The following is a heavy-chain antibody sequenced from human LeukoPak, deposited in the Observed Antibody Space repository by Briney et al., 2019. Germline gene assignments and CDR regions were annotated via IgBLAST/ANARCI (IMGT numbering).Heavy chain of an antibody. Sequence: GGSLRLSCAASGFTFSSYSMNWVRQAPGKGLEWVASISTSSSYIYYADSVKGRFTISRDNAKNSLYLQMNSLRAEDTAVYYCARSSITMVRGKADYWGQGTLVTVFS. CDR1: GFTFSSYS. D-gene: IGHD3-10*01. V-gene: IGHV3-21*01. J-gene: IGHJ4*02. CDR3: ARSSITMVRGKADY. CDR2: ISTSSSYI.